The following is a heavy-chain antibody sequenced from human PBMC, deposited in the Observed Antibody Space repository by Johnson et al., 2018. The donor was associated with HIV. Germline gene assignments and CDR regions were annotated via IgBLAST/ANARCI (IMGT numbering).Heavy chain of an antibody. Sequence: QVQLVESGGGLVQPGRSLRLSCAASAFTFRSFGMHCVRQAPGKGLQWVAVISYNGTHKYYADPVKGRFTISSDHSKNTLYLQMNSLSAEDTAVYYCVKSTQASIVRESGPFGGFHIWGQGTMVIVSS. CDR1: AFTFRSFG. V-gene: IGHV3-30*18. D-gene: IGHD2-15*01. CDR3: VKSTQASIVRESGPFGGFHI. J-gene: IGHJ3*02. CDR2: ISYNGTHK.